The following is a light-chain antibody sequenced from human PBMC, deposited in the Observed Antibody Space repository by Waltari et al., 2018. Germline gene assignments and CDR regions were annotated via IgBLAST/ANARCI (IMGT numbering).Light chain of an antibody. CDR3: SSYAGSNNVV. Sequence: QSALTQPPSASGSPGQSVTISCTGTRSDVGAYNHVSWYQQHPGKAPKLMIFEVSKRPSGVPDRFSGSKSGNTASLTVSGLQAEDEADYYCSSYAGSNNVVFGGGTKLTVL. J-gene: IGLJ2*01. V-gene: IGLV2-8*01. CDR2: EVS. CDR1: RSDVGAYNH.